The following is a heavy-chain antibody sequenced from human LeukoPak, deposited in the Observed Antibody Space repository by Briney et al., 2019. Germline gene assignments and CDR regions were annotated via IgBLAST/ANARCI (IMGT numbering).Heavy chain of an antibody. Sequence: GGSLRLSCAASGFTFSSYEMNWVRQAPGKGLEWISYISRSGSTINYADSVKGRFTISRDDAKYSLYLQMNSLRAEDTAAYYCAKSTVTNYFDNWGQGSLVTVSS. CDR1: GFTFSSYE. V-gene: IGHV3-48*03. CDR2: ISRSGSTI. CDR3: AKSTVTNYFDN. D-gene: IGHD4-17*01. J-gene: IGHJ4*02.